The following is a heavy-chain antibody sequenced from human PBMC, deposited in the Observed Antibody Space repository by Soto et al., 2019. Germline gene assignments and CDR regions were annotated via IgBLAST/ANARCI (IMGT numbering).Heavy chain of an antibody. J-gene: IGHJ5*02. Sequence: QVQLVQSGAEVKKPGSSVKVSCKASGGTFSSYAISWVRQAPGQGLEWMGGIIPIFGTANYAQKFQGRVTSTPDEATSTAYRERSSLRSEDTAGDYGARARIEGAVLAPAASDNWSDTWGQGTLVTVSS. CDR1: GGTFSSYA. D-gene: IGHD2-2*01. CDR2: IIPIFGTA. CDR3: ARARIEGAVLAPAASDNWSDT. V-gene: IGHV1-69*05.